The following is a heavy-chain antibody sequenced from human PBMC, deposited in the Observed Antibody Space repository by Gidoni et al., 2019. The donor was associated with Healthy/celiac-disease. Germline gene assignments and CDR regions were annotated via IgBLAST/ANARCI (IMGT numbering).Heavy chain of an antibody. D-gene: IGHD6-19*01. CDR1: GFPFSSYG. V-gene: IGHV3-33*01. CDR2: IWYDGSNK. CDR3: ARDSSSGWNDAFDI. J-gene: IGHJ3*02. Sequence: QVQLVVSGGGVVQPGRSRRLSCAAPGFPFSSYGMHWVRQAPGKGLEWVAVIWYDGSNKYYADSVKGRFTISRDNSKNTLYLQMNSLRAEDTAVYYCARDSSSGWNDAFDIWGQGTMVTVSS.